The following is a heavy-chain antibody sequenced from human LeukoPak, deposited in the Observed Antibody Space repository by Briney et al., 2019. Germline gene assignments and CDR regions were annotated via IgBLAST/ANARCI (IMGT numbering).Heavy chain of an antibody. Sequence: GGSLRLSCAASGFTFSSYAMSWVRQAPGMGLEWVSTISGNGGGTYYADSVKGRFTISRDNSKTTLYLQMSSLRAEDTAVYYCARFGYSSGWSFDYWGQGTLVTVSS. D-gene: IGHD6-19*01. V-gene: IGHV3-23*01. CDR3: ARFGYSSGWSFDY. J-gene: IGHJ4*02. CDR1: GFTFSSYA. CDR2: ISGNGGGT.